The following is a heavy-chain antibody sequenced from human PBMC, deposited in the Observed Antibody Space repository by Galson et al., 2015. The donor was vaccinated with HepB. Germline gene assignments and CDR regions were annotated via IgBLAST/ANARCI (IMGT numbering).Heavy chain of an antibody. V-gene: IGHV3-30-3*01. Sequence: SLRLSCAASGFTFSSYAMHWVRQAPGKGLEWVAVISYDGSNKYYADSVKGRFTISRDNSKNTLYLQMNSLRAEDTAVYYCARESVALEGGYFDYWGQGTLVTVSS. D-gene: IGHD6-19*01. J-gene: IGHJ4*02. CDR3: ARESVALEGGYFDY. CDR1: GFTFSSYA. CDR2: ISYDGSNK.